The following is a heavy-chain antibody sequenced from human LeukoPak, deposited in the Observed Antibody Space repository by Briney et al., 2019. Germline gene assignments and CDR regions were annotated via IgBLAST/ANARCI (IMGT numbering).Heavy chain of an antibody. V-gene: IGHV1-18*01. CDR1: GYTFTSYG. Sequence: ASVKVSCKASGYTFTSYGISWVRQAPGQGLEWMGWISAYNGNTNYAQKLQGRVTMTTDTSTSTAYMELRSLRSDDTAVYYCARVSGYDSHYYYYGMDVWGQGPTVTVSS. CDR3: ARVSGYDSHYYYYGMDV. D-gene: IGHD5-12*01. J-gene: IGHJ6*02. CDR2: ISAYNGNT.